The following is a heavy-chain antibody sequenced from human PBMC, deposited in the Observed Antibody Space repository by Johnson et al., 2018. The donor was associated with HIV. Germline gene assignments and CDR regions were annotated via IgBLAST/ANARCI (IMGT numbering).Heavy chain of an antibody. CDR2: ISYDGSDK. V-gene: IGHV3-30-3*01. CDR3: ARDHSGYDSVTAAFDI. CDR1: GFTFSSYA. J-gene: IGHJ3*02. D-gene: IGHD5-12*01. Sequence: QVQLVESEGGVVQPGGSLRLSCEASGFTFSSYAIHWVRQAPGKGLEWVAVISYDGSDKYYADSVKGRFTISRDNSKNTLYLEMNSLRAEDTAVYYCARDHSGYDSVTAAFDIWGQGTMVTVSS.